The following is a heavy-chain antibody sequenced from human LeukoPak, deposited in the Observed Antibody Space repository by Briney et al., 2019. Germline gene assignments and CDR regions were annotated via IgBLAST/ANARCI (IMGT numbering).Heavy chain of an antibody. D-gene: IGHD6-19*01. V-gene: IGHV3-23*01. CDR1: GFTFSSYV. CDR3: AEGTSGWYGNAFDI. Sequence: GGSLRLSCAASGFTFSSYVMSWVRQAPGKGLEWVSAISGSGGSTYYADSVEGRFTISRDNSKNTLYLQMNSLRAEDTAVYYCAEGTSGWYGNAFDIWGQGTMVTVSS. CDR2: ISGSGGST. J-gene: IGHJ3*02.